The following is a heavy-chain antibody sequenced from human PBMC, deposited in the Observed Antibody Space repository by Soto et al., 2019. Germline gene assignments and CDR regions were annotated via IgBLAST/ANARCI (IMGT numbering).Heavy chain of an antibody. CDR2: INHSGST. J-gene: IGHJ5*02. CDR1: GGSFSGYS. D-gene: IGHD3-22*01. V-gene: IGHV4-34*01. Sequence: QVQLQQWGAGLLKPSETLSLTCAVYGGSFSGYSWCWIRQPPGKGLEWSGVINHSGSTNYNPSLKSRVTISVDTSKNQFSLTVRSVTAADTAVYYCASLNYYDSSGYYVNWFDPWGPGTLVTVSS. CDR3: ASLNYYDSSGYYVNWFDP.